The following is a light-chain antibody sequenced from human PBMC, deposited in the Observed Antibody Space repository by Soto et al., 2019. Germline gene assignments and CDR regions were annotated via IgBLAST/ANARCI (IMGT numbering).Light chain of an antibody. J-gene: IGLJ3*02. CDR2: EVT. Sequence: QSVLTQPPSASWSPGQSVTISCTGTSSDVGAYNYVSWYQQYPGKAPKLMIYEVTKRPSGVPDRFSGSKSGNTASLTVSGLQAEDEADYYCTSYVGNDIWVFGGGTKVTVL. V-gene: IGLV2-8*01. CDR1: SSDVGAYNY. CDR3: TSYVGNDIWV.